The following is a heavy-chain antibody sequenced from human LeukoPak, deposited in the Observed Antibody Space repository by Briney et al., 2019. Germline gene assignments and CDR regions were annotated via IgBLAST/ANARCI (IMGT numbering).Heavy chain of an antibody. CDR2: INSDGGGA. CDR1: GITFGNNW. J-gene: IGHJ5*02. V-gene: IGHV3-74*01. Sequence: GGSLRLSCAASGITFGNNWMHWIRQGPGKGLVWISRINSDGGGAINANSVKGRFTVSRDNAKITLYLQMDSLRAEDTAVYYCARDVPHNWFDTWGQGTLVTVSS. CDR3: ARDVPHNWFDT.